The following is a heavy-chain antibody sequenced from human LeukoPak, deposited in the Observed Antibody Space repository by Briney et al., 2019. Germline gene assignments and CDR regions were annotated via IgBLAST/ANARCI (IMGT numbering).Heavy chain of an antibody. CDR2: ISYSGST. D-gene: IGHD5-18*01. CDR3: ARDLTEYSYDY. Sequence: SETLSLTCTVSGGSVSNSLYYWSWIRQPPGKGLEWIGYISYSGSTNYNPSLKSRVTISVDTSRNQFSLKLSSVTAADTAVYYCARDLTEYSYDYWGQGTLVTVSS. J-gene: IGHJ4*02. CDR1: GGSVSNSLYY. V-gene: IGHV4-61*01.